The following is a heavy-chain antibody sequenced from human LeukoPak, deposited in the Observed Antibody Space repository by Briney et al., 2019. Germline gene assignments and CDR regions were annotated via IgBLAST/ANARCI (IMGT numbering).Heavy chain of an antibody. CDR2: INHSGST. J-gene: IGHJ4*02. D-gene: IGHD3-22*01. Sequence: PSETLSLTCAVYGGSFSGYYWSWIRQPPGKGLEWIGEINHSGSTNYNPSLKSRVTISVDTSKNQFSLKLSSVTAADTAVYYCARGYDSSGGTFDYWGQGTLVTVSS. V-gene: IGHV4-34*01. CDR3: ARGYDSSGGTFDY. CDR1: GGSFSGYY.